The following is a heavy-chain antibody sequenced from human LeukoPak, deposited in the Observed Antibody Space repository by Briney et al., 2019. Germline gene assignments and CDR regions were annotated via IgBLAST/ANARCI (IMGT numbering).Heavy chain of an antibody. J-gene: IGHJ3*02. CDR3: ARDYYDSSGYSFDVFDI. CDR2: INPNSGAT. Sequence: ASVKVSCKSSGYTFIDYYIHWVRQAPGQGLEWMGWINPNSGATKYAQKFKGRVTMTTNTSTSTVYMELRSLRSDDTAVYYCARDYYDSSGYSFDVFDIWGQGTMVTVSS. V-gene: IGHV1-2*02. CDR1: GYTFIDYY. D-gene: IGHD3-22*01.